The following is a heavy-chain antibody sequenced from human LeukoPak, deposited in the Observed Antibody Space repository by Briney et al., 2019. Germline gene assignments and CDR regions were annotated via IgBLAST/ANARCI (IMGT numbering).Heavy chain of an antibody. CDR1: GYTFTGYY. CDR2: INPNSGGT. J-gene: IGHJ4*02. V-gene: IGHV1-2*02. CDR3: AREISDYASAY. Sequence: ASVKVSCKASGYTFTGYYTHWVRQAPGQGLEWMGWINPNSGGTNYAQKFQGRVTMTRDTSISTAYMDLSRLTSDDTAVYYCAREISDYASAYWGQGTLVTVSS. D-gene: IGHD4-17*01.